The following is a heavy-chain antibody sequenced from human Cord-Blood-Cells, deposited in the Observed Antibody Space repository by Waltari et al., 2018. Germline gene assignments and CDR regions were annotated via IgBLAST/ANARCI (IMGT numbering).Heavy chain of an antibody. CDR2: ISAYNGNP. J-gene: IGHJ4*02. CDR3: ARDTLVGDCSGGSCYSNFDY. Sequence: QVQLVQSGAEVKKPGASVKVSCKASGYTFTSYGISWVRQAPGQGLEWMGWISAYNGNPNAAQKLQSRVTMTTDTSTSTAYMELRSLRSDDTAVYYCARDTLVGDCSGGSCYSNFDYWGQGTLVTVSS. D-gene: IGHD2-15*01. CDR1: GYTFTSYG. V-gene: IGHV1-18*01.